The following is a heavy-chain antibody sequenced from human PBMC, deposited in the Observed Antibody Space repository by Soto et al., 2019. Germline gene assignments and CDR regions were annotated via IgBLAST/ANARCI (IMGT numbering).Heavy chain of an antibody. Sequence: PVGSLRLSCAASGFSFSTSEMNWVRQAPGKGLEWVSYISTSGSTIHYADSVKGRFTISRDNAKNSLYLQMNSLKTEDTAVYYCARDSFSGSFCTAWGQGTLVTVSS. V-gene: IGHV3-48*03. CDR2: ISTSGSTI. J-gene: IGHJ5*02. CDR1: GFSFSTSE. CDR3: ARDSFSGSFCTA. D-gene: IGHD1-26*01.